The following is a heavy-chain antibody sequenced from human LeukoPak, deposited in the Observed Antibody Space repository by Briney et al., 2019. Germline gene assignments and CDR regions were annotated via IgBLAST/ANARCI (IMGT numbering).Heavy chain of an antibody. CDR2: IYTSGRT. Sequence: SQTLSLTCTASGGSITFGSYYWTWIRQPAGKGLEWIGRIYTSGRTFYNPSLKSRVTISMDTSMNQFYLRLNSVTAADTAVYYCARARVIPASFDDWGQGALVTVSS. V-gene: IGHV4-61*02. CDR1: GGSITFGSYY. J-gene: IGHJ4*02. D-gene: IGHD3-16*02. CDR3: ARARVIPASFDD.